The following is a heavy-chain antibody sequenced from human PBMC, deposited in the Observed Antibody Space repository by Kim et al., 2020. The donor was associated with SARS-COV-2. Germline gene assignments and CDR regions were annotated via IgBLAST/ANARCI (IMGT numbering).Heavy chain of an antibody. Sequence: ASVKVSCKASGYTFKTYPIHWLRQAPGQTLEWMGWVNAANDHTKYSQKFQGRITISRDTSANTAYMELRSLTTKHTAFYYCVRYMNPTVYDYCGQGTLVT. CDR3: VRYMNPTVYDY. V-gene: IGHV1-3*01. J-gene: IGHJ4*02. CDR2: VNAANDHT. CDR1: GYTFKTYP. D-gene: IGHD3-9*01.